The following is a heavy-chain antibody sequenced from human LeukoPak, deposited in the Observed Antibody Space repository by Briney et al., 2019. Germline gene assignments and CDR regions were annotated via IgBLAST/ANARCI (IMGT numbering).Heavy chain of an antibody. J-gene: IGHJ3*02. V-gene: IGHV1-18*01. D-gene: IGHD3-22*01. CDR1: GYTFTNYG. Sequence: GASVTVSCKASGYTFTNYGISWVRQAPGQGLEWMGWISAYNGNTNYAQKLQGRPTITTDTSTNTAYMELRNLRSDDTAVYYCARDGHRRYYYDSREHAFDIWAQGTMVTVSS. CDR3: ARDGHRRYYYDSREHAFDI. CDR2: ISAYNGNT.